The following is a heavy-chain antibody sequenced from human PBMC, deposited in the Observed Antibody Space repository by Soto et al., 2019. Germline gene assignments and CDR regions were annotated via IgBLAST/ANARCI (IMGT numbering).Heavy chain of an antibody. CDR1: GYTFTAYG. V-gene: IGHV1-18*01. CDR3: AMGLNTDPTAYYAFAY. Sequence: QVQLVQSGPEVTMPGASVKVSCKTSGYTFTAYGLAWLRQATGQRPAWLGWVGTANANTNYAEKFKGRITITTDRSTTTTYKEVMSLRSDDTAGYDCAMGLNTDPTAYYAFAYWGQGTLVTVSS. CDR2: VGTANANT. J-gene: IGHJ4*02. D-gene: IGHD3-9*01.